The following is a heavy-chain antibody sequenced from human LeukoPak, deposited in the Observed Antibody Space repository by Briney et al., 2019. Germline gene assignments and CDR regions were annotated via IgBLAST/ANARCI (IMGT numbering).Heavy chain of an antibody. V-gene: IGHV1-2*02. D-gene: IGHD6-19*01. Sequence: ASVKVSCKASGYTFTSYGISWVRQAPGQGLEWMGWINPNSGGTNYAQKFQGRVTMTRDKSISTAYMELSRLRSDDTAVYYCARVRDSSGWDDYFDYWGQGTLVTVSS. CDR2: INPNSGGT. J-gene: IGHJ4*02. CDR3: ARVRDSSGWDDYFDY. CDR1: GYTFTSYG.